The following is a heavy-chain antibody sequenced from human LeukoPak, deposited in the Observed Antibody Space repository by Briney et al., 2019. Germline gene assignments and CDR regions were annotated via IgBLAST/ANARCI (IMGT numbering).Heavy chain of an antibody. CDR1: GYTFTGYY. Sequence: ASVTVSCKASGYTFTGYYVHWVRQAPGQGLEWMGRINPNSGGTNYAQKLQGRVTMTRDTSISTAYMELSRLRSDDTAVYYCARGGYDFVYYYYGMDVWGQGTTVTVSS. V-gene: IGHV1-2*06. CDR2: INPNSGGT. J-gene: IGHJ6*02. D-gene: IGHD3-3*01. CDR3: ARGGYDFVYYYYGMDV.